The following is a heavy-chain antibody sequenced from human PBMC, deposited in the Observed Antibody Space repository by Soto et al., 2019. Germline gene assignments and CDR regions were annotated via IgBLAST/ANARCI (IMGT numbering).Heavy chain of an antibody. Sequence: GDSLKISCDGSGYSFTIYWISLVRQMPGKGLERMGRIDPSDSYTNYSPSFQCHVTISADKSISTAYLQWSSLKASDTAMYYCARHGYCSSTSCYLSYYYYYGMDVWGQGTTVTVSS. J-gene: IGHJ6*02. CDR3: ARHGYCSSTSCYLSYYYYYGMDV. D-gene: IGHD2-2*03. CDR1: GYSFTIYW. V-gene: IGHV5-10-1*01. CDR2: IDPSDSYT.